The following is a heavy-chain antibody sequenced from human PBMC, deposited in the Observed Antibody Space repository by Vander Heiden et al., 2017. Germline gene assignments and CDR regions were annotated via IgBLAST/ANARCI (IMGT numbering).Heavy chain of an antibody. CDR2: IWYDGGNK. J-gene: IGHJ3*02. D-gene: IGHD3-10*01. CDR1: GFSFSSYG. Sequence: QVQLVESGGGVVKPGRSLRPSCAASGFSFSSYGMYWVRQAPGKGLEWVAVIWYDGGNKDYADSVKGRFTISRDNSKNTLYLEMNSLRAEDTAVYYCARDASGLIIYAFDMWGQGTMVTVSS. CDR3: ARDASGLIIYAFDM. V-gene: IGHV3-33*01.